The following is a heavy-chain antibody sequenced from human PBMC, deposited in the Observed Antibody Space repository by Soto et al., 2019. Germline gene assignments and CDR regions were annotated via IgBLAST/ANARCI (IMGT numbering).Heavy chain of an antibody. V-gene: IGHV4-34*01. CDR1: GGSFSGYY. J-gene: IGHJ4*02. D-gene: IGHD2-2*01. Sequence: SETLCLTCAVYGGSFSGYYWSWIRQPPGKGLEWIGEINHSGSTNYNPSLKSRVTISVDTSKNQFSLKLSSVTAADTAVYYCARGVPGFYFDYWGQGTLVTVSS. CDR3: ARGVPGFYFDY. CDR2: INHSGST.